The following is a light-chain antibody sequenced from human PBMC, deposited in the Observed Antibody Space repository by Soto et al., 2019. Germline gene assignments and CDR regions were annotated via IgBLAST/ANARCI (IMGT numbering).Light chain of an antibody. CDR3: QQSYSKWT. V-gene: IGKV1-39*01. J-gene: IGKJ1*01. CDR1: ESVSSY. Sequence: DIQMTQSPSSLSASVGDRVTITCRTKESVSSYVNWYQQKPGKAPKLLIYAASSLQSGVPARFSGSGSVTDFTLTISGLQPEDFATYYCQQSYSKWTFGQGTKVEIK. CDR2: AAS.